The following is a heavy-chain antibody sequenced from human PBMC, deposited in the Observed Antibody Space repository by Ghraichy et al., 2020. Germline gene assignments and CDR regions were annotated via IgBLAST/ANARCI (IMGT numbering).Heavy chain of an antibody. CDR3: TTHEAYYDSSGYYLNDY. CDR2: IKSKTDGGTT. D-gene: IGHD3-22*01. Sequence: GESLNISCAASGFTFSNAWMSWVRQAPGKGLEWVGRIKSKTDGGTTDYAAPVKGRFTISRDDSKNTLYLQMNSLKTEDTAVYYCTTHEAYYDSSGYYLNDYWGQGTLVTVSS. V-gene: IGHV3-15*01. CDR1: GFTFSNAW. J-gene: IGHJ4*02.